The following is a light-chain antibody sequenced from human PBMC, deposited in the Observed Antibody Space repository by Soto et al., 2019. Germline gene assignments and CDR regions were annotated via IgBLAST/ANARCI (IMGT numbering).Light chain of an antibody. J-gene: IGKJ1*01. V-gene: IGKV1-27*01. CDR1: PDINNF. CDR3: QKYNNAPWT. Sequence: DIQMTQSPSSLSASVGDRVTITCRASPDINNFLAWYQHKPGKVPKLLIYAASTLQSGVPSRFSGSGSGTDFPLTISSLQPDDVATYYCQKYNNAPWTCGQGTKVEIK. CDR2: AAS.